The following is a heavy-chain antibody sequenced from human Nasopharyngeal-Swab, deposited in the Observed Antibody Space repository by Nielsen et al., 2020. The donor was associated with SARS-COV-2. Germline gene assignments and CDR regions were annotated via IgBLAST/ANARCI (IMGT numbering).Heavy chain of an antibody. CDR2: LRYDGSNK. Sequence: GESLKISCAASGFIFSNYAMQWVRQAPGKGLEWVAFLRYDGSNKRYADSVKGRFTISRDNSKSALYLEMNSLRAEDTAVYYCAKEECTGISCIRGFDYWGQGTLVTVSS. V-gene: IGHV3-30*02. D-gene: IGHD2-2*01. CDR1: GFIFSNYA. J-gene: IGHJ4*02. CDR3: AKEECTGISCIRGFDY.